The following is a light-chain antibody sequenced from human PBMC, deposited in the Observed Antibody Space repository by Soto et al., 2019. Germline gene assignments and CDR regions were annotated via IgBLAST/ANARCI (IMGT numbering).Light chain of an antibody. CDR3: QLYGSPYT. Sequence: EIVLTQSPGTLSLSPGERATLSCRASQSVSASYLAWYQQKPDQAPRLLIYGTSSRATGIPDRFSGSGSGTDFTLTIDGLETEDLAVYFCQLYGSPYTFGQGTKLWIK. V-gene: IGKV3-20*01. CDR1: QSVSASY. CDR2: GTS. J-gene: IGKJ2*01.